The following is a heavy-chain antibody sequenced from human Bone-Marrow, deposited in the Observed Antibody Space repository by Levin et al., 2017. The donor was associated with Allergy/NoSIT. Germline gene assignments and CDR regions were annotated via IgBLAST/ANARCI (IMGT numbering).Heavy chain of an antibody. Sequence: GESLKISCAASGFSFGTYAMTWVRQAPGKGLQWVSALSGGGDRTYYADSVKGRFTISRDNSKKTLYLQMNSLRAEDTAIYYCAKSIAARRGFDYWGLGTLVTVSS. V-gene: IGHV3-23*01. D-gene: IGHD6-6*01. CDR3: AKSIAARRGFDY. J-gene: IGHJ4*02. CDR2: LSGGGDRT. CDR1: GFSFGTYA.